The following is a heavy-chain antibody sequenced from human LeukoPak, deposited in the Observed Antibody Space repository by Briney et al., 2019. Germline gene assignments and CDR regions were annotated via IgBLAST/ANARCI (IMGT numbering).Heavy chain of an antibody. V-gene: IGHV1-24*01. CDR3: ATEGSYYDFWSGHDAFDI. CDR2: FDTEDGET. CDR1: GYTLTELS. D-gene: IGHD3-3*01. Sequence: ASVKVSCKVSGYTLTELSMHWVRQAHGKGLEWMGGFDTEDGETIYSQKFQGRVTMTEDTSTDTAYMELSSLRSEDTAVYYCATEGSYYDFWSGHDAFDIWGQGTMVTVSS. J-gene: IGHJ3*02.